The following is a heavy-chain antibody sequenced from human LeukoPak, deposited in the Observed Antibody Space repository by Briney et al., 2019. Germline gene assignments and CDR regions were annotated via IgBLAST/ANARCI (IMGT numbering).Heavy chain of an antibody. D-gene: IGHD3-10*01. V-gene: IGHV4-61*01. CDR3: ARNHYGSGSPLDY. J-gene: IGHJ4*02. Sequence: SETLSLTCTVSGGSVSSGSYYWSWIRQPPGKGLEWIGYIYYSGSTNYNPSLKSRVTISVDTPKNQFSLKLSSVTAADTAVYYCARNHYGSGSPLDYWGQGTLVTVSS. CDR2: IYYSGST. CDR1: GGSVSSGSYY.